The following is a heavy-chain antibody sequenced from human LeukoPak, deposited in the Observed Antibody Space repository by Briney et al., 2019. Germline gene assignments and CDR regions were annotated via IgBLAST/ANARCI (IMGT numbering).Heavy chain of an antibody. CDR2: IYYSGST. D-gene: IGHD1-26*01. CDR3: ARVGSGSYLNYYYYMDV. V-gene: IGHV4-39*07. CDR1: GDSISSSSYY. J-gene: IGHJ6*03. Sequence: PSETLSLTCTVSGDSISSSSYYWGWIHQPPGKGLEWIGSIYYSGSTYYNPSLKSRVTISVDTSKNQFSLKLSAVTAADTAVYYCARVGSGSYLNYYYYMDVWGKGTTVTVSS.